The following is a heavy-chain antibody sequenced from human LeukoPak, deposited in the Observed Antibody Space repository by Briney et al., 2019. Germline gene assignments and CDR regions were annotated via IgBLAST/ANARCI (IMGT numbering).Heavy chain of an antibody. J-gene: IGHJ1*01. CDR3: ATGSGSVAEYFQH. D-gene: IGHD3-10*01. CDR1: GGTFSSYA. V-gene: IGHV1-69*13. CDR2: IIPIFGTA. Sequence: ASVKVSCKASGGTFSSYAISWVRQAPGQGLEWMGGIIPIFGTANYAQKFKGRVTITADESTSTAYMELSSLRSEDTAVYYCATGSGSVAEYFQHWGQGTLVIVSS.